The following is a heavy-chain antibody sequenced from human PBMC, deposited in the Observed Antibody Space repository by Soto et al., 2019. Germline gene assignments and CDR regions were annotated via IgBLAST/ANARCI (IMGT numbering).Heavy chain of an antibody. J-gene: IGHJ4*02. CDR2: INHVGIN. Sequence: PSETLSLTCAVSGGSFRGFYWTWIRQSPGKGMEWLGDINHVGINNYNPSLKSRARIPVSTSQSQPTRKLAPVPATATAADDCATRSACLVGGKKPIDSWGQGTLVTVSS. D-gene: IGHD2-15*01. CDR1: GGSFRGFY. CDR3: ATRSACLVGGKKPIDS. V-gene: IGHV4-34*01.